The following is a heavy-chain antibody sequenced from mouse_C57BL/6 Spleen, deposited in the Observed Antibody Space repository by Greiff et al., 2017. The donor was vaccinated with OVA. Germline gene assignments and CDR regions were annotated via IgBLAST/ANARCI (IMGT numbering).Heavy chain of an antibody. CDR1: GYTFTDYY. J-gene: IGHJ3*01. CDR2: IYPGSGNT. D-gene: IGHD2-4*01. CDR3: ARRPYDYEGFAY. Sequence: VKLVESGAELVRPGASVKLSCKASGYTFTDYYINWVKQRPGQGLEWIARIYPGSGNTYYNEKFKGKATLTAEKSSSTAYMQLSSLTSEDSAVYFCARRPYDYEGFAYWGQGTLVTVSA. V-gene: IGHV1-76*01.